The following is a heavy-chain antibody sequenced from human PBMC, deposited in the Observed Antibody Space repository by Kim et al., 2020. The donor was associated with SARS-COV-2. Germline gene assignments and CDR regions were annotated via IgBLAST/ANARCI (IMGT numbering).Heavy chain of an antibody. CDR2: ISSSSSYI. Sequence: GGSLRLSCAASGFTFSSYSMNWVRQAPGKGLEWVSSISSSSSYIYYADSVKGRFTISRDNAKNSLYLQMNSLRAEDTAVYYCARDLNFGELSPHNWFDPWGQGTLVTVSS. V-gene: IGHV3-21*01. D-gene: IGHD3-10*01. CDR3: ARDLNFGELSPHNWFDP. J-gene: IGHJ5*02. CDR1: GFTFSSYS.